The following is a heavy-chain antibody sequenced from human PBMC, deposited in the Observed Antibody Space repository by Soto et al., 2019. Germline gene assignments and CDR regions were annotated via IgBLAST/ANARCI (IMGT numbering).Heavy chain of an antibody. J-gene: IGHJ5*01. CDR3: AKDLSRWPHYAFDS. V-gene: IGHV3-23*01. CDR2: ISTNGDTA. CDR1: GFTFSNYG. D-gene: IGHD4-17*01. Sequence: EVQLLESGGGLLQPGGSLRLSCAASGFTFSNYGMNWVRQAPGNGLEWVSGISTNGDTANYADSVKGRFTISRDNSKNALYMQMNGLRPEDTAVYYCAKDLSRWPHYAFDSWGQGTLVTVSS.